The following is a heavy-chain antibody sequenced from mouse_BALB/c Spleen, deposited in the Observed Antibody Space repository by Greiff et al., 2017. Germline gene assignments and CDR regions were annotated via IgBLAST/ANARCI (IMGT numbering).Heavy chain of an antibody. J-gene: IGHJ2*01. CDR1: GFTFTDYY. D-gene: IGHD2-10*01. CDR3: ARDTSYYGNFDY. Sequence: DVKLVESGGGLVQPGGSLRLSCATSGFTFTDYYMSWVRQPPGKALEWLGFIRNKANGYTTEYSASVKGRFTISRDNSQSILYLQMNTLRAEDSATYYCARDTSYYGNFDYWGQGTTLTVSS. V-gene: IGHV7-3*02. CDR2: IRNKANGYTT.